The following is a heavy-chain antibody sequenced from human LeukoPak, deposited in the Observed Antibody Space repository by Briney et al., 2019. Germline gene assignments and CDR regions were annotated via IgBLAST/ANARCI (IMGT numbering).Heavy chain of an antibody. J-gene: IGHJ5*02. V-gene: IGHV3-23*01. D-gene: IGHD2-2*01. CDR2: ISGSGGST. Sequence: PGGSLRLSCAASGFTFSSYAMSWVRQAPGKGLEWVSAISGSGGSTYYADSVKGRFTISRDNSKNTLYLQMNSLRAEDTAVYYCAKARGVVVVPAAINWFDPWGQGTLVTVSS. CDR1: GFTFSSYA. CDR3: AKARGVVVVPAAINWFDP.